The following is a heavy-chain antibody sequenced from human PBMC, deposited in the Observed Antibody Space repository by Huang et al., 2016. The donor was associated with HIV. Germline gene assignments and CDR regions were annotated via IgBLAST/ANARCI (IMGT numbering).Heavy chain of an antibody. J-gene: IGHJ3*02. CDR3: ARDRLVGPTNTFDIWVRAFDI. V-gene: IGHV1-69*01. D-gene: IGHD1-26*01. Sequence: VQLVQSGAEVKKTGSSVRVSCTASGGAFSTYAISWVRQAPGQGLEWMGVIMLACGTGNNAQKFQSRVTITARESTVSVYSGLSGVRSEDTAVYYCARDRLVGPTNTFDIWVRAFDIWGQGTMVTVSS. CDR2: IMLACGTG. CDR1: GGAFSTYA.